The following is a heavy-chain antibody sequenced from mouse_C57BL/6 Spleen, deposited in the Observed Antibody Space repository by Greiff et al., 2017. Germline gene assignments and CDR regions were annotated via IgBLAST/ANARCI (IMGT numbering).Heavy chain of an antibody. CDR1: GYTFTSYW. Sequence: QVQLQQPGAELVKPGASVKLSCKASGYTFTSYWMQWVKQRPGQGLEWIGEIDPSDSYTNYNQKFKGKATLTVDTSSRTAYMQLSSLTSEDSAVYYCASPHYYGSSPFAYWGQGTLVTVSA. J-gene: IGHJ3*01. CDR3: ASPHYYGSSPFAY. CDR2: IDPSDSYT. D-gene: IGHD1-1*01. V-gene: IGHV1-50*01.